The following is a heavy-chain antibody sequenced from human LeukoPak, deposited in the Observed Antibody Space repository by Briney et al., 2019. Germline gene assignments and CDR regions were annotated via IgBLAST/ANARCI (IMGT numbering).Heavy chain of an antibody. Sequence: PGGSLRLSCAASGFTFSSYAMSWVRQAPGKGLEWVSAIRGSGGSTYYADSVKGRFTISRDNSKNTLYLQMNSLRAEDTAVYYCAKDVQASSGWPIDYWGQGTLVTVSS. J-gene: IGHJ4*02. V-gene: IGHV3-23*01. D-gene: IGHD6-19*01. CDR3: AKDVQASSGWPIDY. CDR1: GFTFSSYA. CDR2: IRGSGGST.